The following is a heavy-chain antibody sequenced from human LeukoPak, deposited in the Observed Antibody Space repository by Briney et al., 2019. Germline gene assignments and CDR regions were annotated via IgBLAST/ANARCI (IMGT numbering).Heavy chain of an antibody. V-gene: IGHV3-43*02. Sequence: PGGSLRLSCAASGFTFDDYAMHWGRQAPGKGLEWVSLISGDGGSTYYADSVKGRFTISRDNSKNSLYLQMNSLRTEDTALYYCAKDIGPLDYFDYWGQGTLVTVSS. D-gene: IGHD3-10*01. J-gene: IGHJ4*02. CDR1: GFTFDDYA. CDR3: AKDIGPLDYFDY. CDR2: ISGDGGST.